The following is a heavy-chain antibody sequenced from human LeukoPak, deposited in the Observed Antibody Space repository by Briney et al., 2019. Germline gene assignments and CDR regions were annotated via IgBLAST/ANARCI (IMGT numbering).Heavy chain of an antibody. Sequence: GESLKISCKGSGYSFTSYWIGWVRQLPGKGLEWMGIIYPGDSDTRYSASFQGQVTISADKSISTAYLQWSSLKASDTAMYYCARLPPHYGDYLFWFDPWGQGTLVTVSS. CDR2: IYPGDSDT. V-gene: IGHV5-51*01. D-gene: IGHD4-17*01. J-gene: IGHJ5*02. CDR3: ARLPPHYGDYLFWFDP. CDR1: GYSFTSYW.